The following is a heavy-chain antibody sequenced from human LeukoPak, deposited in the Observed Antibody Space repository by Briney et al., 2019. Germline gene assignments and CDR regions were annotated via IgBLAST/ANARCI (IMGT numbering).Heavy chain of an antibody. CDR1: GFTFTSSA. CDR3: AASARSGSSSVADV. Sequence: SVKVSCTASGFTFTSSAVQWVRQARGQRLEWIGWIVVGSGNTNYAQKFQERVTITRDMSTSTAYMELSSLRSEDTAVYYCAASARSGSSSVADVWGKGTTVTVSS. J-gene: IGHJ6*04. V-gene: IGHV1-58*01. D-gene: IGHD6-13*01. CDR2: IVVGSGNT.